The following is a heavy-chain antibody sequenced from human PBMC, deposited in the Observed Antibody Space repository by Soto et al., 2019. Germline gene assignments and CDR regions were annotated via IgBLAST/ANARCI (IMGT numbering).Heavy chain of an antibody. V-gene: IGHV4-31*03. D-gene: IGHD2-2*01. CDR1: GGSISSGGYY. CDR3: ARVALFEDIVVVPAADPSRYYFDY. CDR2: IYYSGST. Sequence: SETLSLTCTVSGGSISSGGYYWSWIRQHPGKGLEWIGYIYYSGSTYYNPSLKSRVTISVDTSKNQFSLKLSSVTAADTAVYYCARVALFEDIVVVPAADPSRYYFDYWGQGTLVTVSS. J-gene: IGHJ4*02.